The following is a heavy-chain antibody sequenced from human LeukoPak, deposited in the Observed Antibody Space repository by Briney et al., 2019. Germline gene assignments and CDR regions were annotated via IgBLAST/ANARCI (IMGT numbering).Heavy chain of an antibody. CDR2: IYPGDSDT. J-gene: IGHJ3*02. CDR3: ARNFIAVAGKKGATHAFDI. Sequence: RGESLKISCKGSGYSFTSYWIGWVRQMPGKGLEWMGIIYPGDSDTRYSPSFQGQVTISADKSISTAYLQWSSLKASDTAMYYCARNFIAVAGKKGATHAFDIWGQGTMVTVSS. D-gene: IGHD6-19*01. CDR1: GYSFTSYW. V-gene: IGHV5-51*01.